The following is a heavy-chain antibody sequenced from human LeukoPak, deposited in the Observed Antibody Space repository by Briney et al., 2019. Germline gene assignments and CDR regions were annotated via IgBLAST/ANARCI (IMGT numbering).Heavy chain of an antibody. V-gene: IGHV3-73*01. CDR3: TRWDCTTTGCYPFDY. CDR2: IRDKANSYAT. Sequence: GESLRLSCAASGFTFSSYWMNWARQASGKGLEWVGRIRDKANSYATAYIASVKGRFTISRDDSKNTAYLQMSSLKTEDTAVYYCTRWDCTTTGCYPFDYWGQGTLVTVSS. CDR1: GFTFSSYW. J-gene: IGHJ4*02. D-gene: IGHD2-2*01.